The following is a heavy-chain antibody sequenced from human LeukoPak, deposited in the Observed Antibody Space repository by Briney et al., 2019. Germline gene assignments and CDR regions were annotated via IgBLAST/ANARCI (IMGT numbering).Heavy chain of an antibody. Sequence: GGSLRLSCAASGFTFSSYAMSWVRQAPGEGLEWVSAVSGCGGSTYYADSVKGRFTISRDNSKNTLYLQMNSLRAEDTAIYYCAKGDFYGSGSYIDWGQGTLVTVSS. CDR2: VSGCGGST. V-gene: IGHV3-23*01. CDR1: GFTFSSYA. D-gene: IGHD3-10*01. CDR3: AKGDFYGSGSYID. J-gene: IGHJ4*02.